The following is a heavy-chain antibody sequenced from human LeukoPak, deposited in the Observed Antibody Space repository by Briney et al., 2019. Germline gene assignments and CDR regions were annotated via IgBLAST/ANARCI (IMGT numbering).Heavy chain of an antibody. CDR1: GSTVTGYY. CDR2: FNPNIGGT. J-gene: IGHJ4*02. CDR3: ARGRRVGITIFGVVPLWDY. Sequence: GASVKLSCKASGSTVTGYYIHWVRQSPGQRLGWMGWFNPNIGGTNYAQKFQGRVTMTRDTSISTAYMELSRLRSDDTAVYYCARGRRVGITIFGVVPLWDYWGQGTLVTVSS. V-gene: IGHV1-2*02. D-gene: IGHD3-3*01.